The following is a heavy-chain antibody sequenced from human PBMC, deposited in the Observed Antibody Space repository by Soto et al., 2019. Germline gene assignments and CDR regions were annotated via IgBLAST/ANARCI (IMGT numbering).Heavy chain of an antibody. Sequence: GESLKISCKGSGYNFISYWISWVRQMPGKGLEWMGRIDPSDSYTNYSPSFQGHVTISADKSISTAYLQWSSLKASDTAMYYCARPYSSGEDTDVWGQGTTVTVSS. CDR1: GYNFISYW. V-gene: IGHV5-10-1*01. CDR3: ARPYSSGEDTDV. J-gene: IGHJ6*02. D-gene: IGHD3-22*01. CDR2: IDPSDSYT.